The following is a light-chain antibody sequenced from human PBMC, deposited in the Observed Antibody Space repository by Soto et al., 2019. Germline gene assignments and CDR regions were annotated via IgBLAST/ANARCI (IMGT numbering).Light chain of an antibody. CDR1: QSVSSY. V-gene: IGKV3-11*01. CDR2: DAS. CDR3: QQRSNWPRT. J-gene: IGKJ2*01. Sequence: EIVLTQSPATLSLSPGERATLSCRASQSVSSYLAWYQQKPGQAPRLLIYDASNRATGIPARFSGSGSGTDFTLTISSLEPEDCAVYYCQQRSNWPRTFGQGTKLESK.